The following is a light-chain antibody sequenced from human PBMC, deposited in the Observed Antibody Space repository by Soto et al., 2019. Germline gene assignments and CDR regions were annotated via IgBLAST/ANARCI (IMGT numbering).Light chain of an antibody. Sequence: DIQMTQSPSSLSASVGDRVTITCRASQGIRNDLGWYQQKPGKDPKSLIYGATSLPSGVPSRFSGIGSGTAFTPTIRGQLLGDFATYYCLEQRSYPLTFGGGTKVEIK. CDR2: GAT. J-gene: IGKJ4*01. CDR1: QGIRND. V-gene: IGKV1-17*01. CDR3: LEQRSYPLT.